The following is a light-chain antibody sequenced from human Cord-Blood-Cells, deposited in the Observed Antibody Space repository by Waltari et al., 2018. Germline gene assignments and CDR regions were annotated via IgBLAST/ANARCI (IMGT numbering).Light chain of an antibody. CDR2: AAS. CDR1: QGISSW. CDR3: QQDNSYPYT. J-gene: IGKJ2*01. Sequence: DTQKTQSPPSVSASVGDRVTLTCRASQGISSWLAWYQQKPGKAPKLLIYAASSLQSGVPSRFSGSGSGTEFTLTISSLQPEDFATYYCQQDNSYPYTFGQGTKLEIK. V-gene: IGKV1-12*01.